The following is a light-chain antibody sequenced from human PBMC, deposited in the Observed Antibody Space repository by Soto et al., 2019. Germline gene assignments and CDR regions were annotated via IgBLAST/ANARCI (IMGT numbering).Light chain of an antibody. CDR2: KSS. J-gene: IGKJ4*01. CDR1: QSISSW. Sequence: DIQMTQSPSTLSASGGDRVTITCRASQSISSWLAWYQQKPWKAPNLLIYKSSSLESVVPSRFSGSGSGTEFTLTISSLQPDDFATSYCQKYNSYPLTFGGGTKVEIK. V-gene: IGKV1-5*03. CDR3: QKYNSYPLT.